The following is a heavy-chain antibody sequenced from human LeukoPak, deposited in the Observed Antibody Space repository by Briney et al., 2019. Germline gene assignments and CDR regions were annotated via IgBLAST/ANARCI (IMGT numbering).Heavy chain of an antibody. CDR3: ARPSDYDFWSGGDYYYYGMDV. J-gene: IGHJ6*02. CDR2: ISYDGSNK. D-gene: IGHD3-3*01. CDR1: GFTFSSYA. Sequence: GGSLRLSCAASGFTFSSYAMHWVRQAPGKGLEWVAVISYDGSNKYYADSVKGRFTISRDNSKNTLYLQMNSLRAEDTAVYYCARPSDYDFWSGGDYYYYGMDVWGQGTTVTVSS. V-gene: IGHV3-30-3*01.